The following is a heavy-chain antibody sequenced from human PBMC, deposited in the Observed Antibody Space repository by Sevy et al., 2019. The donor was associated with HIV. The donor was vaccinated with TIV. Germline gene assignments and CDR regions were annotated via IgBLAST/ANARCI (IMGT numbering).Heavy chain of an antibody. CDR1: GGTFSSYA. CDR3: ASDWGYYASSGLTH. D-gene: IGHD3-22*01. CDR2: IIPNVGTA. Sequence: ASVKVSCKASGGTFSSYAISWVRQAPGQGLEWMGGIIPNVGTANYAQKFQGRVTITADKSTSTACMELSGLRSGETAVYYCASDWGYYASSGLTHWGQGTLVTVSS. J-gene: IGHJ4*02. V-gene: IGHV1-69*06.